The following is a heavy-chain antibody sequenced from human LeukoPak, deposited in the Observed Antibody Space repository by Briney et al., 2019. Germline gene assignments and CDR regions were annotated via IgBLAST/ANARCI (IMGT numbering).Heavy chain of an antibody. V-gene: IGHV3-30-3*01. J-gene: IGHJ4*02. D-gene: IGHD5-18*01. CDR2: ISYDGSNK. Sequence: GGPLRLSCAASGFTFSSYAMHWVRQAPGKGLEWVAVISYDGSNKYYADSVKGRFTISRDNSKNTLYLQMNSLRAEDTAVYYCARDSGYSYGYRYFDYWGQGTLVTVSS. CDR1: GFTFSSYA. CDR3: ARDSGYSYGYRYFDY.